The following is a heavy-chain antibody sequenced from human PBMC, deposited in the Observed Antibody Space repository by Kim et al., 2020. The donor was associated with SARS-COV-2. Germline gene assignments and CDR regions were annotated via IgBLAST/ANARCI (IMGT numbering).Heavy chain of an antibody. D-gene: IGHD6-19*01. Sequence: AETLSLTCTVSGGSLSSSSYYWCWIRQPPGKGLYWICTSYYIGNTYYNPSLKSRVTTSVDTSKNQFSLKLGSVIAADTAVHYCARHHSESSGGYVALYY. J-gene: IGHJ6*01. CDR1: GGSLSSSSYY. CDR3: ARHHSESSGGYVALYY. V-gene: IGHV4-39*01. CDR2: SYYIGNT.